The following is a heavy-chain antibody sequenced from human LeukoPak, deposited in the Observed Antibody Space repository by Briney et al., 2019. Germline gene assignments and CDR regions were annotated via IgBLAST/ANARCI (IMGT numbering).Heavy chain of an antibody. CDR2: ISHSGGST. CDR1: GFTFNSYV. J-gene: IGHJ3*02. CDR3: ARGGRGSAAVVAPRSFDI. D-gene: IGHD3-22*01. Sequence: GGSLRLSCAASGFTFNSYVMSWVRQAPGKGLEWVSTISHSGGSTYYADSVKGRFIISRDISKNTLYLQMNSLRAEDSALYYCARGGRGSAAVVAPRSFDIWGQGTMVTVSS. V-gene: IGHV3-23*01.